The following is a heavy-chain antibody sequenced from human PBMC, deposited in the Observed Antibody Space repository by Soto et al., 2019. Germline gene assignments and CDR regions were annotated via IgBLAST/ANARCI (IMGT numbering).Heavy chain of an antibody. V-gene: IGHV2-5*02. CDR2: IYWDDDK. CDR1: GFSLSTSGVG. J-gene: IGHJ4*02. D-gene: IGHD3-10*01. CDR3: AHALAGSGMVRGDYFDY. Sequence: QITLKESGPTLVKPTQTLTLTCTFSGFSLSTSGVGVGWIRQPPGKALEWLALIYWDDDKRYSPSLKSRLTITKDTSKNQVVLTMTNMDPVDTATYYCAHALAGSGMVRGDYFDYWGQGTLVTVSS.